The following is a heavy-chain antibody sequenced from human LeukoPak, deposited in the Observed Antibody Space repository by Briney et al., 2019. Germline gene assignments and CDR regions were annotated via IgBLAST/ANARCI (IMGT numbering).Heavy chain of an antibody. D-gene: IGHD3-9*01. J-gene: IGHJ6*03. CDR1: GGSISSYY. V-gene: IGHV4-59*01. Sequence: SSETLSLTCSVSGGSISSYYWSWIRQPPGKGLEWIGYIYYSGSTNYNPSLKSRVTISVDTSKKQFSLKLSSVTAADTAVYYCARGYYDILTGYNYYYYYMDVWGKGTTVTVSS. CDR2: IYYSGST. CDR3: ARGYYDILTGYNYYYYYMDV.